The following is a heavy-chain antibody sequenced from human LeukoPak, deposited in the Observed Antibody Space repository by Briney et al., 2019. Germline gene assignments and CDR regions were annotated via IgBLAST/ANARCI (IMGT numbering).Heavy chain of an antibody. CDR3: ARAPFIEQGGVVNTFDY. CDR1: GGTFSSYA. D-gene: IGHD4-23*01. V-gene: IGHV1-69*04. J-gene: IGHJ4*02. CDR2: IIPILGIA. Sequence: ASVKVSCKASGGTFSSYAISWVRQAPGQGLEWMGRIIPILGIANYAQKFQGRVTITADKSTSTAYMELSSLRSEDTAVYYCARAPFIEQGGVVNTFDYWGQGTLVTVSS.